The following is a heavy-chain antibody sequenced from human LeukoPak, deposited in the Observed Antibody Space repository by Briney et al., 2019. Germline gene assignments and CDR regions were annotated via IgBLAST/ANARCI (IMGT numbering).Heavy chain of an antibody. CDR3: AREAPISDSGNYYKSLGY. D-gene: IGHD3-10*01. CDR1: GGSISSYY. V-gene: IGHV4-4*07. Sequence: SETLSLTCTVSGGSISSYYWSWIRQPAGKGLEWIGRIYTSGSTNYSPSLKSRVTMSVDTSKNQISLKLRSVTAADTAVYYCAREAPISDSGNYYKSLGYWGQGTLVTVSS. J-gene: IGHJ4*02. CDR2: IYTSGST.